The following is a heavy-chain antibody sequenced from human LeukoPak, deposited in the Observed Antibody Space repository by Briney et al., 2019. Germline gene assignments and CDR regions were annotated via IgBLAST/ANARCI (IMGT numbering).Heavy chain of an antibody. J-gene: IGHJ4*02. CDR1: GGSISSYY. Sequence: SETLSLTCTVSGGSISSYYWSWIRQPPGKGLEWIGEINHSGSTNYNPSLKSRVTISVDTSKNQFSLKLSSVTAADTAVYYCARGNSYEAFDYWGQGTLVTVSS. CDR2: INHSGST. CDR3: ARGNSYEAFDY. D-gene: IGHD3-3*01. V-gene: IGHV4-34*01.